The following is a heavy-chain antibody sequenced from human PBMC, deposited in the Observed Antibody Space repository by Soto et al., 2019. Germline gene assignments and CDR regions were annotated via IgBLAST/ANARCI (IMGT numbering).Heavy chain of an antibody. CDR1: GASMTSTTYF. J-gene: IGHJ4*02. CDR2: IYYSCKT. Sequence: PPWTLSLTCSLSGASMTSTTYFWAWIRQPPVKGLEWVGSIYYSCKTHYNPSLKSRVTISVDMSKNQFSLQLSSVTAADTAVYYCAKNLPRTGRFDYWGQGALV. CDR3: AKNLPRTGRFDY. V-gene: IGHV4-39*01.